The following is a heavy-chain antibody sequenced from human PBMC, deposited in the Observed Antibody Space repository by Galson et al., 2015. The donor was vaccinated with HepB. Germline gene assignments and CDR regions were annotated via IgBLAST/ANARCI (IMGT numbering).Heavy chain of an antibody. D-gene: IGHD2-2*01. V-gene: IGHV3-23*01. CDR1: GFTFSSYA. Sequence: SLRLSCAASGFTFSSYAMSWVRQAPGKGLEWVSAISGSGGSTYYADSVKGRFTISRDNSKNTLYLQMNSLRAEDTAVYYCAKVGRVVVPAAANKGLGAVAGQGYFQHWGQGTLVTVSS. CDR3: AKVGRVVVPAAANKGLGAVAGQGYFQH. J-gene: IGHJ1*01. CDR2: ISGSGGST.